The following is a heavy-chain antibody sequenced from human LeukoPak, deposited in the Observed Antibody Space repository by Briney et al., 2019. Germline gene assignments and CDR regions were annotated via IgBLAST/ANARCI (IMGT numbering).Heavy chain of an antibody. V-gene: IGHV3-21*01. J-gene: IGHJ4*02. Sequence: PGGSLRLSCAASGFTFSSYSMNWVRQAPGKGLEWVSSISSSRSYIYYADSVKGRFTISRDNAKNSLYLQMNSLRAEDTAVYYCARDPGGFQLPYYFDYWGQGTLVTVSS. D-gene: IGHD2-2*01. CDR2: ISSSRSYI. CDR1: GFTFSSYS. CDR3: ARDPGGFQLPYYFDY.